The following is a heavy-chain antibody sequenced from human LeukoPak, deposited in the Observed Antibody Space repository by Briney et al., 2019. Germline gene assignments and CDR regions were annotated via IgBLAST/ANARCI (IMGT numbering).Heavy chain of an antibody. J-gene: IGHJ4*02. D-gene: IGHD5-18*01. V-gene: IGHV1-69*05. CDR3: ARDHSYGYYFDY. CDR2: IIPIFGTA. CDR1: GGTFSSYA. Sequence: ASVKVSCKASGGTFSSYAISWVRQAPGQGLEWLGGIIPIFGTANYAQKFQGRVTITTDESTSTAYMELSSLRSEDTAVYYCARDHSYGYYFDYWGQGTLVTVSS.